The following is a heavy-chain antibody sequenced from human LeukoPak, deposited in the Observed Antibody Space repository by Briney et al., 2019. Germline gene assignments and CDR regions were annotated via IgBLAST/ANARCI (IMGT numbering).Heavy chain of an antibody. D-gene: IGHD3-16*01. J-gene: IGHJ3*02. Sequence: GGSLRLSCAASGFTFSSYAMSWVRQAPGKGLEWVSAISGSGGSTYYADSVKGRFTISRDNSKNTLYLQMNSLRAEDTAVYYCAKDYDYVWGSYRGAFDIWGQGTMVTVSS. CDR3: AKDYDYVWGSYRGAFDI. CDR1: GFTFSSYA. CDR2: ISGSGGST. V-gene: IGHV3-23*01.